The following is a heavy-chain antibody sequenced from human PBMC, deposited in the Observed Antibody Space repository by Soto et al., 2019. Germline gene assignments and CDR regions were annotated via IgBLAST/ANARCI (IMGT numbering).Heavy chain of an antibody. D-gene: IGHD1-1*01. CDR1: GGSFNSSSKYY. V-gene: IGHV4-61*05. CDR3: AAVDWGTATTGVDAFDI. Sequence: SETLSLTCAVYGGSFNSSSKYYWRWLLQPPGKGLEGIGEMSHSGGTNYNASVKSRVTISVEVSKKQYSLKMRSVIAADTAIYYCAAVDWGTATTGVDAFDIWGQGTLVTVSS. J-gene: IGHJ3*02. CDR2: MSHSGGT.